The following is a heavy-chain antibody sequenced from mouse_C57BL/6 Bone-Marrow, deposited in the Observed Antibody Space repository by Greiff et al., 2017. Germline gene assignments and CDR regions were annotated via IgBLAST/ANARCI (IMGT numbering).Heavy chain of an antibody. D-gene: IGHD3-2*02. J-gene: IGHJ3*01. CDR2: IYPRSGNT. CDR3: ARFSGYVWFAY. Sequence: QVQLQHSGAELARPGASVKLSCKASGYTFTSYGISWVKQRTGQGLEWIGEIYPRSGNTYYNEKFKGKATLTADKSSSTAYMELRSLTSEDSAVYFCARFSGYVWFAYWGQGTLVTVSA. CDR1: GYTFTSYG. V-gene: IGHV1-81*01.